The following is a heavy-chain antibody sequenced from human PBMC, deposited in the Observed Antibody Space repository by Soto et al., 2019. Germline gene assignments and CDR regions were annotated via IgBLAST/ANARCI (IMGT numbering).Heavy chain of an antibody. V-gene: IGHV3-23*01. CDR1: GFTFSSYA. CDR2: ISGSGRST. D-gene: IGHD3-10*01. J-gene: IGHJ4*02. CDR3: ARDEGVPMVRGYDK. Sequence: EVLLLESGGGLVQPGGSLRLSCSASGFTFSSYAMNWVRQVPGKGLEWVSAISGSGRSTYYADSVKGRFTISRDNAQNTVYLQMYGLRAEDTAVYYCARDEGVPMVRGYDKWGQGTLVAVST.